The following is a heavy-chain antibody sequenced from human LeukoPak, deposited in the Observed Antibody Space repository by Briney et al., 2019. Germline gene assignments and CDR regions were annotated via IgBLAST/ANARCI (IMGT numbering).Heavy chain of an antibody. CDR2: ISGSGNSR. CDR1: GFTFSSYA. J-gene: IGHJ4*02. D-gene: IGHD3-10*01. CDR3: AKAFYYDSGHYSQPVDC. Sequence: SGGSLRLSCAASGFTFSSYAMSWVRQAPGEGLEWVSVISGSGNSRNYADSVKGRFTISRDNSKNTLYLQMNSLRDEDTAVYYCAKAFYYDSGHYSQPVDCWGQGTLVTVSS. V-gene: IGHV3-23*01.